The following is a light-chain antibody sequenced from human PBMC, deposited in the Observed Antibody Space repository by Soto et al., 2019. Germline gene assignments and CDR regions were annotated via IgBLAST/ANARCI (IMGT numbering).Light chain of an antibody. Sequence: QSALTQPRSVSGSPGQSVTISCTGTSSDVGGYNFVSWYQQYPGKAPKFMIYDVSKRPSGVPDRFSGSKSGNTASLTISGLLAEDEADYYCCSYAGSHTFVFGTGTQLIVL. CDR2: DVS. CDR1: SSDVGGYNF. J-gene: IGLJ1*01. CDR3: CSYAGSHTFV. V-gene: IGLV2-11*01.